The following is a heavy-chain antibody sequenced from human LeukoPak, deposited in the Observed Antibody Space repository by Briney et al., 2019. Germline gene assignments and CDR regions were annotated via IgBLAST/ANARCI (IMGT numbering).Heavy chain of an antibody. V-gene: IGHV4-38-2*01. CDR1: GYSISSGYY. CDR3: ARSYGSSWYKAH. J-gene: IGHJ4*02. CDR2: IYHSGST. Sequence: KPSETLSLTCAVSGYSISSGYYWGWIRQPPGKGLEWIGSIYHSGSTYYNPSLKSRVPISLDTSKNQFPLKLSSVTAADTAVYYCARSYGSSWYKAHWGQGTLVTVSS. D-gene: IGHD6-13*01.